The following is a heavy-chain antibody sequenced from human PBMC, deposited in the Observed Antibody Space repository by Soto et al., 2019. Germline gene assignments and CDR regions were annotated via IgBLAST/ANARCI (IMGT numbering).Heavy chain of an antibody. CDR3: ARGRDAAY. J-gene: IGHJ4*02. Sequence: PGGSLRLSCVSSGFTFSAYFMTWVRQAPGKGLEWVATIKEDGSQKHYVDSVKDRFTISRDNAENSVYLQMNTLRAEDTAVYYCARGRDAAYWGQGTLVTVSS. CDR2: IKEDGSQK. V-gene: IGHV3-7*03. CDR1: GFTFSAYF. D-gene: IGHD2-15*01.